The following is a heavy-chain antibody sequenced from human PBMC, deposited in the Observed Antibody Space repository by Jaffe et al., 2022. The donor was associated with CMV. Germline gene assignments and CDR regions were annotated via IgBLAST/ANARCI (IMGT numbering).Heavy chain of an antibody. J-gene: IGHJ4*02. CDR1: GGSISSSNYH. V-gene: IGHV4-39*01. D-gene: IGHD5-18*01. CDR3: ARHRWGIQLYHFDY. CDR2: IYYSGST. Sequence: QLQLQESGPGLVKPSETLSLTCTVSGGSISSSNYHWGWIRQPPGKGLEWIGSIYYSGSTYYNPSLKSRVTISVDTSKSQFSLKLSSVTAADTALYYCARHRWGIQLYHFDYWGQGTLVTVSS.